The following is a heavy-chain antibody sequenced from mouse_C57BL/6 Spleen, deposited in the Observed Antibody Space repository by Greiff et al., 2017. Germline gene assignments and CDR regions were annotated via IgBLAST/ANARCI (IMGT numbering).Heavy chain of an antibody. CDR2: IYPRSGNT. CDR3: ARWGITTGVAGDY. V-gene: IGHV1-81*01. D-gene: IGHD1-1*01. CDR1: GYTFTSYG. J-gene: IGHJ2*01. Sequence: VMLVESGAELARPGASVKLSCKASGYTFTSYGISWVKQRTGQGLEWIGEIYPRSGNTYYNEKFKGKATLTADKSSSTAYMELRSLTSEDSAVYFCARWGITTGVAGDYWGQGTTLTVSS.